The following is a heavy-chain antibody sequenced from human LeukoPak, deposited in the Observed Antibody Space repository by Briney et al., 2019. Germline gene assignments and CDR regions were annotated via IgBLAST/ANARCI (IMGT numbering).Heavy chain of an antibody. CDR1: GFAFSNQA. J-gene: IGHJ4*02. V-gene: IGHV3-23*01. CDR3: AKDARRTSGWYFLDY. D-gene: IGHD6-19*01. CDR2: ISDSGDIT. Sequence: GGSLRLSCAASGFAFSNQAMGWVRQAPGKGLEWVSVISDSGDITYYADSAKGRFTISRDNSKNTLFLQMNSLRVEDTAVYYCAKDARRTSGWYFLDYWGQGTLVTVSS.